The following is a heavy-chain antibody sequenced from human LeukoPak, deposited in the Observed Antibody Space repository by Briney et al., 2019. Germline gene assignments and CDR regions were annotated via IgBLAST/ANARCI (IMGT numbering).Heavy chain of an antibody. CDR2: INAGNGNA. Sequence: ASVKVSFKASGYTFTSYTMHWVRQAPGQRLEWMGWINAGNGNAKYSQRFQGRVTITRDTSASTAYMELSSLRSEDTAVYYCARVSSMVRGVFDYWGQGTLVTVSS. CDR1: GYTFTSYT. V-gene: IGHV1-3*01. D-gene: IGHD3-10*01. CDR3: ARVSSMVRGVFDY. J-gene: IGHJ4*02.